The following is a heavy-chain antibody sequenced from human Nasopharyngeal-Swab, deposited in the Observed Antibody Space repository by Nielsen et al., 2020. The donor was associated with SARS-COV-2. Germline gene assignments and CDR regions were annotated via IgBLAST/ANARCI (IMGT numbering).Heavy chain of an antibody. CDR1: GYTFTSYA. J-gene: IGHJ6*03. CDR2: INAGNGNT. Sequence: ASVKVSCKASGYTFTSYAMRWVRQAPGQRLEWMGWINAGNGNTKYSQKFQGRVTITRDTSASTAYMELSSLRSEDTAVYYCARDWAYSNYATYMDVWGKGTTVTVSS. D-gene: IGHD4-11*01. V-gene: IGHV1-3*01. CDR3: ARDWAYSNYATYMDV.